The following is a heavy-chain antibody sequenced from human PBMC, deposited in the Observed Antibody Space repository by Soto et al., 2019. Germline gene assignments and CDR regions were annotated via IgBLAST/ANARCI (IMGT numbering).Heavy chain of an antibody. Sequence: GGSLRLSCTASGFTFSSYTMNWVRQAPGKGLECVSSISGSGGNTYYADSVKGRFTISRDNSKNTLFLQMNSLRVDDTAVYYCAKRGVYKPDYWGQGTLVTVSS. D-gene: IGHD6-13*01. V-gene: IGHV3-23*01. J-gene: IGHJ4*02. CDR1: GFTFSSYT. CDR3: AKRGVYKPDY. CDR2: ISGSGGNT.